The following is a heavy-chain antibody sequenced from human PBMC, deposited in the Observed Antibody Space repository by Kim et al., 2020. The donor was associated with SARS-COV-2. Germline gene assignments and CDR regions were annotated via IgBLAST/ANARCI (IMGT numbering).Heavy chain of an antibody. Sequence: ASVKVSCKASGYTFTSYDINWVRQATGQGLEWMGWMNPNSGNTGYAQKFQGRVTMTRNTSISTAYMELSSLRSEDTAVYYCARGLDILTGYYGDAFDIWGQGTMVTVSS. D-gene: IGHD3-9*01. J-gene: IGHJ3*02. CDR1: GYTFTSYD. V-gene: IGHV1-8*01. CDR2: MNPNSGNT. CDR3: ARGLDILTGYYGDAFDI.